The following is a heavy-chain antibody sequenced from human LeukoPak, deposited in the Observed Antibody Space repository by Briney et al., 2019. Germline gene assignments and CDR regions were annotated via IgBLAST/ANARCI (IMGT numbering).Heavy chain of an antibody. D-gene: IGHD6-19*01. V-gene: IGHV3-74*01. Sequence: HTGGSLRLSCAASGFTFSSYWMHWVRQAPGKGLVWVSRIISDGSSTSYADSVKGRFTISRDNAKNTLYLQMNSLRAEDTAVYYCARGAVAGDYWGQGTLVTVSS. CDR1: GFTFSSYW. CDR2: IISDGSST. J-gene: IGHJ4*02. CDR3: ARGAVAGDY.